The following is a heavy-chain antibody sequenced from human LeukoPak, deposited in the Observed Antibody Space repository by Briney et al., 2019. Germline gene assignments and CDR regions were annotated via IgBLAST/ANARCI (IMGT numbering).Heavy chain of an antibody. V-gene: IGHV3-11*04. J-gene: IGHJ4*02. D-gene: IGHD1-26*01. Sequence: GGSLRLSCAASGFTFSDYYMSWIRQDPGKGLEWVSYISSSGSSISYADSVKGRFTISRDNAKNSLYLQMNSLRAEDTAVYYCARWAGAILTDYWGQGTLVTVSS. CDR3: ARWAGAILTDY. CDR2: ISSSGSSI. CDR1: GFTFSDYY.